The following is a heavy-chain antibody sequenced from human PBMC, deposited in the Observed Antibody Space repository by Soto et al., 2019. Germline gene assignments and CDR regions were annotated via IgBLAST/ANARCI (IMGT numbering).Heavy chain of an antibody. CDR1: GFIFSSYD. J-gene: IGHJ4*02. Sequence: EVQLLESGGGLVQPGGSLRLSCAASGFIFSSYDMSWVRQAPGKGLEWVSLISGSGGSTYYADSVKGRFTISRDNSENALYLQTKCVRDEDTAVYDGAKGAGAAEAALGYWGQGTLVTVSS. V-gene: IGHV3-23*01. CDR3: AKGAGAAEAALGY. CDR2: ISGSGGST. D-gene: IGHD6-19*01.